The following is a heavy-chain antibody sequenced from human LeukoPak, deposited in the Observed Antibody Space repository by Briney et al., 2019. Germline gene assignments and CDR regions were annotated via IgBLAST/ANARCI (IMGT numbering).Heavy chain of an antibody. CDR2: MNPNSGNT. V-gene: IGHV1-8*01. D-gene: IGHD2-2*02. CDR3: ARGRYGSSTSCYNY. CDR1: GYTFTSYD. J-gene: IGHJ4*02. Sequence: ASVKVSCKASGYTFTSYDINWVRQATGQGLEWMGWMNPNSGNTGYAQKFRGRVTMTRNTSISTAYMELSSLRSEDTAVYYCARGRYGSSTSCYNYWGQGTLVTVSS.